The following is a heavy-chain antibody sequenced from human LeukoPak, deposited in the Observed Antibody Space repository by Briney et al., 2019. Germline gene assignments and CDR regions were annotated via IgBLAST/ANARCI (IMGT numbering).Heavy chain of an antibody. V-gene: IGHV3-23*01. CDR1: GFTFSSYA. J-gene: IGHJ4*02. Sequence: GGSLRLSRAASGFTFSSYAMSWVRQAPGKGLEWVSAISGSGGSTYYADSVKGRFTISRDNSKNTLYLQMNSLRAEDTAVYYCAKDTYYDFWSGYSAVFDYWGQGTLVTVSS. D-gene: IGHD3-3*01. CDR2: ISGSGGST. CDR3: AKDTYYDFWSGYSAVFDY.